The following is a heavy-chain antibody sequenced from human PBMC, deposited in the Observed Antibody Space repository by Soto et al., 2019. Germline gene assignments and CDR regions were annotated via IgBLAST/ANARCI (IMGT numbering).Heavy chain of an antibody. Sequence: PGGSLRLSCAASGFTFSSYAMHWVRQAPGKGLEFVSAISSNGGSTYYANSVKGRFTISRDNSKNTLYLQMGSLRAEDMAVYYCARDLWGCSSTSCYGYFDYWGQGTLVTVSS. D-gene: IGHD2-2*01. CDR1: GFTFSSYA. CDR2: ISSNGGST. J-gene: IGHJ4*02. CDR3: ARDLWGCSSTSCYGYFDY. V-gene: IGHV3-64*01.